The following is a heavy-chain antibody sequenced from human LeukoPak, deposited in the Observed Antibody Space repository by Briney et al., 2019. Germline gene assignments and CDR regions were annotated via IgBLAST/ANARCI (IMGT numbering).Heavy chain of an antibody. CDR2: ISAGNGNT. D-gene: IGHD6-13*01. V-gene: IGHV1-3*01. Sequence: GASVKVSCKASGYTFTSYVIHWVRQAPGQRPEWMGWISAGNGNTKYSQKFQGRVTITRDTSARTAYMELSSLRSEDTAVYYCARDFSSSWYVFGYWGQGILVTVSS. CDR1: GYTFTSYV. CDR3: ARDFSSSWYVFGY. J-gene: IGHJ4*02.